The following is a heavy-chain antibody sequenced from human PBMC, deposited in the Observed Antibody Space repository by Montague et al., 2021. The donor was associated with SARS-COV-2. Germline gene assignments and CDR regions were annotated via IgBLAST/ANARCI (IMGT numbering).Heavy chain of an antibody. CDR2: INHRRTS. V-gene: IGHV4-34*01. CDR1: GGSFSDNY. J-gene: IGHJ4*02. CDR3: ARGRQHFNMIVVVMTGGEYYFDY. D-gene: IGHD3-22*01. Sequence: SETLSLTCAVYGGSFSDNYWSWIRKPPGKGLEWIGEINHRRTSNYNPSLKSRVSISVDTSKNQFSLYLGSVTAADTAVYYCARGRQHFNMIVVVMTGGEYYFDYWGQGTLVTVSS.